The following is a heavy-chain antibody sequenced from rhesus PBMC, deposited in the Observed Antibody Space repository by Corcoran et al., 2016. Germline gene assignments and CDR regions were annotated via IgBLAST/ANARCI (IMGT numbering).Heavy chain of an antibody. CDR1: GFTFSSYA. V-gene: IGHV3-103*01. CDR3: AKGYSGGWSGFDY. CDR2: ICSGGST. J-gene: IGHJ4*01. Sequence: EVQLVESGGGLAKPGGSLRLSCAASGFTFSSYAMHWVRQAPGKGLEWVSAICSGGSTYHAASVKGRFTISRDNAKNTLSLQMNSLRAEDTAVYYCAKGYSGGWSGFDYWGQGVLVTVSS. D-gene: IGHD6-37*01.